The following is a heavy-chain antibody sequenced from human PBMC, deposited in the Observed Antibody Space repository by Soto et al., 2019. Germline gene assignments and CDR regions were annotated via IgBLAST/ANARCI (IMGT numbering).Heavy chain of an antibody. J-gene: IGHJ6*02. CDR1: GFTFSSYA. V-gene: IGHV3-30-3*01. CDR3: ARDGAVAGTYYYYYGMDV. D-gene: IGHD6-19*01. CDR2: ISYDGSNK. Sequence: QVQLVESGGGVVQPGRSLRLSCAASGFTFSSYAMHWVRQAPGKGLEWVAVISYDGSNKYYADSVKGRFTISRDNSKNTLYLQMNSLRAEDTAVYYCARDGAVAGTYYYYYGMDVWGQGTTVTVSS.